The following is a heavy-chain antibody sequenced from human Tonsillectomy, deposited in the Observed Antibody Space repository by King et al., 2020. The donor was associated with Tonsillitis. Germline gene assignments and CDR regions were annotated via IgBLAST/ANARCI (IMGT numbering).Heavy chain of an antibody. Sequence: QLVQSGAEVKKPGASVKVSCKASGYTFTTYYMHWVRQAPGQGLEWMGIINPSGGSTSYAQKFQGRVTMTRDTSTSTVYMELSSLRSEDTAVYYCASLSALGGASATGGMDVWGQGTTVTVSS. CDR2: INPSGGST. V-gene: IGHV1-46*01. J-gene: IGHJ6*02. D-gene: IGHD1-26*01. CDR3: ASLSALGGASATGGMDV. CDR1: GYTFTTYY.